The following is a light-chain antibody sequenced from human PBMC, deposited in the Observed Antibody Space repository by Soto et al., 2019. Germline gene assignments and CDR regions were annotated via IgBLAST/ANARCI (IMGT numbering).Light chain of an antibody. CDR1: QSIGTW. V-gene: IGKV1-39*01. CDR2: AAS. Sequence: DIQMTQSPSTLSASVGDRVTITCRASQSIGTWLAWYQHRPGKAPSLLIYAASSLQSRVPSRFSGSGSGTDFTLTISSLQPEDFATYYCQQSYSTPRTFGQGTKVDIK. J-gene: IGKJ1*01. CDR3: QQSYSTPRT.